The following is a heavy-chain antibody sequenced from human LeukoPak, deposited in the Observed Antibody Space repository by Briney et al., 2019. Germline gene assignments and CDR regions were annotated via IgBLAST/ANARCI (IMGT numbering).Heavy chain of an antibody. J-gene: IGHJ4*02. Sequence: SETLCLTCAVSGGSISSGDVYWGWGRQPPGKGLGWVGYIYYGGRTYYNPSLKSRVAPSVDTSNSQFSLKLRAMSAADKAVYYCARYSSSWTDFDYWGQGTLVTVSS. CDR1: GGSISSGDVY. CDR3: ARYSSSWTDFDY. V-gene: IGHV4-30-4*01. D-gene: IGHD6-13*01. CDR2: IYYGGRT.